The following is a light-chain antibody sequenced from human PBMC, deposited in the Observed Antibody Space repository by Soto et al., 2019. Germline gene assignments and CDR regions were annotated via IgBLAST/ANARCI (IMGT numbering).Light chain of an antibody. Sequence: DIQMTQSPSSLSASVGDRVTITCRASQSISSYLNWYQQKPGKAPKLLIYGASSFQSGVPSRFSGSGSGTDFTLTISSLQPEDFATYYCQQSYSTPWTFGQGTKVEIK. CDR2: GAS. V-gene: IGKV1-39*01. J-gene: IGKJ1*01. CDR1: QSISSY. CDR3: QQSYSTPWT.